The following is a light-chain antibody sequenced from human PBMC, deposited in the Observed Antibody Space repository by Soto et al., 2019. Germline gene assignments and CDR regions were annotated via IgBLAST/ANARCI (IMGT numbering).Light chain of an antibody. J-gene: IGLJ1*01. CDR2: DVN. Sequence: QSALTQPRSVSGSPGQSVTISCTGTSSDVGSYNYVSWYQQHPGKAPKLMIYDVNKRPSGVPERFSGSKSGNTASLTISGLQAEDEADYYCCSYAGSYTLYVFGTGTKVTVL. V-gene: IGLV2-11*01. CDR3: CSYAGSYTLYV. CDR1: SSDVGSYNY.